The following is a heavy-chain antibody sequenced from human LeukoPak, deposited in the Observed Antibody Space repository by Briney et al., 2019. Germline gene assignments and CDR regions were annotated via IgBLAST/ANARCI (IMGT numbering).Heavy chain of an antibody. D-gene: IGHD3-9*01. V-gene: IGHV4-4*07. CDR1: GGSISSYY. CDR3: AGRTYYDILTGPSDAFDI. Sequence: SETLSLTCTVSGGSISSYYGSWIRQPAGKGLEWIGRIYTSGSTNYNPSLKSRVTMSVDTSKNQFSLKLSSVTAADTAVYYCAGRTYYDILTGPSDAFDIWGQGTMVTVSS. CDR2: IYTSGST. J-gene: IGHJ3*02.